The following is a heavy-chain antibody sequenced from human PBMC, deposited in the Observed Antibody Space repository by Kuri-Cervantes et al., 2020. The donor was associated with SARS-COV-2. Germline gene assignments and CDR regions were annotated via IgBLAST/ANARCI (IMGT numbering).Heavy chain of an antibody. CDR2: IYYSGST. V-gene: IGHV4-59*12. J-gene: IGHJ4*02. Sequence: SQTLSLTCAVSGGSISSYYWSWIRQPPGKGLEWIGYIYYSGSTNYNPSLKSQVTISVDTYKNQFSLKLSSVTAADTAVYYCAREGTDYFDYWGQGTLVTVSS. CDR1: GGSISSYY. CDR3: AREGTDYFDY.